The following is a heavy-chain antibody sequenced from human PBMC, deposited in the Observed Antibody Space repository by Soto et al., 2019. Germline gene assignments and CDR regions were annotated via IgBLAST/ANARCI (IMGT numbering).Heavy chain of an antibody. CDR1: GYTFTSYG. J-gene: IGHJ5*02. CDR2: ISAYNGNT. CDR3: AREAFSSSSGENWFDP. V-gene: IGHV1-18*04. Sequence: ASVNVSCKASGYTFTSYGISWVRQAPGQGLEWMGWISAYNGNTNYAQKLQGRVAMTTDTSTSTAYMELRSLRSDDTAVYYCAREAFSSSSGENWFDPWGQGTLVTVSS. D-gene: IGHD6-6*01.